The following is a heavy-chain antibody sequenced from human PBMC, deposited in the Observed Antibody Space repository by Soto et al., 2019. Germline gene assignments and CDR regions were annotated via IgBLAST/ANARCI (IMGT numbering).Heavy chain of an antibody. D-gene: IGHD3-10*01. J-gene: IGHJ6*02. V-gene: IGHV4-34*01. Sequence: PSETLSLTCAVYGGSFSGYYWSWIRQPPGKGLEWIGEINHSGSTNYNPSLKSRVTISVDTSKNQFSLKLSSVTAADAAVYYCARYDGPGSRVGGDYYYGMDVWGQGTTVTVS. CDR2: INHSGST. CDR1: GGSFSGYY. CDR3: ARYDGPGSRVGGDYYYGMDV.